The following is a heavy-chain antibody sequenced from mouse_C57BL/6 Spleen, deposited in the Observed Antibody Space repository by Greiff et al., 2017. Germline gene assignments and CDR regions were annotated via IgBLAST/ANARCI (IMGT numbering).Heavy chain of an antibody. CDR2: ITYDGSST. CDR1: GFTFSDYY. Sequence: EVQLVESEGGLVQPGSSMKLSCTASGFTFSDYYMAWVRQVPEKGLEWVANITYDGSSTYYLDSLKSRFLISRDNAKNILYQQMSSLKSEDTATYYCAREDDYAYAYWGQGTLVTVST. CDR3: AREDDYAYAY. D-gene: IGHD2-4*01. J-gene: IGHJ3*01. V-gene: IGHV5-16*01.